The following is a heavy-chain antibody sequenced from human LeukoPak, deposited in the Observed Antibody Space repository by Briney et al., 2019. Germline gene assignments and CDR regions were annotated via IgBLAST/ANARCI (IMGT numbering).Heavy chain of an antibody. CDR2: ISGSGGST. J-gene: IGHJ4*02. Sequence: PGGSLRLSCAASGFTFSSYAMSWVRQAPGKGLEWVSAISGSGGSTYYADSVKGRFTISRDNSKNTLYLQMNSLRAEDTAVYYCAKDPFLSYYGSGSYPSLGYWGQGTLVTVSS. V-gene: IGHV3-23*01. D-gene: IGHD3-10*01. CDR1: GFTFSSYA. CDR3: AKDPFLSYYGSGSYPSLGY.